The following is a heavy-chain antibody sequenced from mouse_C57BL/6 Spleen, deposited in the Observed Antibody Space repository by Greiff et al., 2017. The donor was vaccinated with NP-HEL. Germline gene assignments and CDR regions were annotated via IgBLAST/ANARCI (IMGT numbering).Heavy chain of an antibody. CDR1: GYTFTSYT. CDR3: ARGITGYFDV. J-gene: IGHJ1*03. V-gene: IGHV1-4*01. CDR2: INPSSGYT. Sequence: LVESGAELARPGASVKMSCKASGYTFTSYTMHWVKQRPGQGLEWIGYINPSSGYTKYNQKFKDKATLTADKSSSTAYMQLSSLTSEDSAVYYCARGITGYFDVWGTGTTVTVSS. D-gene: IGHD1-1*01.